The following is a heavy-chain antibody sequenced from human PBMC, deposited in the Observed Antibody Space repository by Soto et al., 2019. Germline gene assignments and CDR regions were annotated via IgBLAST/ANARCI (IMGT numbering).Heavy chain of an antibody. J-gene: IGHJ6*02. CDR2: MNSDGSST. Sequence: EVQLVESGGGLVQPGGSLRLSCAASGFTFSSYWMHWVRQAPGKGLVWVSRMNSDGSSTSYADSVKGRITISRDNAKNTLYLQMNSLRAEDTAVYYCARADYDFWSGTYRYYAMDVWGQGTTVTVSS. V-gene: IGHV3-74*01. D-gene: IGHD3-3*01. CDR1: GFTFSSYW. CDR3: ARADYDFWSGTYRYYAMDV.